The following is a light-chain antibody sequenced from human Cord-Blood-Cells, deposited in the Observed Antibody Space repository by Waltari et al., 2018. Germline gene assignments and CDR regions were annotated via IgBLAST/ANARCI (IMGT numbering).Light chain of an antibody. CDR2: GAS. CDR1: QSVSSSY. CDR3: QQYGSSPPT. Sequence: EIVLTQSPGTLSLSPGERATLSCRASQSVSSSYLAWYKQKPGQAPRLLIYGASSRATGIPDRFSGSGSGTDFTLTISRLEPEDFAVYYCQQYGSSPPTFGQGP. J-gene: IGKJ1*01. V-gene: IGKV3-20*01.